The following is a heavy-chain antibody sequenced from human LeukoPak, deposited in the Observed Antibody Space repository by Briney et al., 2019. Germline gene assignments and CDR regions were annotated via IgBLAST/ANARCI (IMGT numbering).Heavy chain of an antibody. CDR3: ARSHDHLWGNYPDY. J-gene: IGHJ4*02. D-gene: IGHD3-16*02. CDR2: IYYSGST. CDR1: GGSISSGGYY. Sequence: SETLSLTCTVSGGSISSGGYYWSWIRQHPGKGLEWIGYIYYSGSTYYNPSLKSRVTISVDTSKNQFSLKLGSVTAADTAMYYCARSHDHLWGNYPDYWGQGTLVTVSS. V-gene: IGHV4-31*03.